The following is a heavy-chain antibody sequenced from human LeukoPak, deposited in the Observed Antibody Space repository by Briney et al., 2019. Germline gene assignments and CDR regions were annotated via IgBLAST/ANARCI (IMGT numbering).Heavy chain of an antibody. CDR1: GYTFTNYG. D-gene: IGHD2-2*01. V-gene: IGHV1-18*01. CDR2: INAYNGDT. J-gene: IGHJ6*03. CDR3: ARWGLVAPGTYYYYYMDV. Sequence: ASVKVSCKASGYTFTNYGVSWVRQAPGQGLEWMGRINAYNGDTHYAQNLQGRLTMTTDTSTSMAFMELRSLRPDGTAVYFCARWGLVAPGTYYYYYMDVWGRGTTVTVSS.